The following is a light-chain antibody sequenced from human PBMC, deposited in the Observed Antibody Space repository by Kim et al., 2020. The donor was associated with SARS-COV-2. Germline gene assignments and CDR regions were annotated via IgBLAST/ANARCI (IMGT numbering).Light chain of an antibody. CDR3: QQYYSYPLT. CDR1: QGISSY. V-gene: IGKV1-8*01. Sequence: ASAGDRVTITCRASQGISSYFAWYQQKPGKAPKLLIYAASTLQSGVPSRFSGSGSGTDFTLTISCLQSEDFATYYCQQYYSYPLTFGQGTKVDIK. J-gene: IGKJ1*01. CDR2: AAS.